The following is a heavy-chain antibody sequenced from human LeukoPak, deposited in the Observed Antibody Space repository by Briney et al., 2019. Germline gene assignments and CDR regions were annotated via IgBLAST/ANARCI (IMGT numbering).Heavy chain of an antibody. J-gene: IGHJ6*02. CDR3: AREDPDYYDSSGFRYGMDV. D-gene: IGHD3-22*01. CDR1: GYTFTSYD. CDR2: MNPNSGNT. V-gene: IGHV1-8*01. Sequence: GASVKVSCKASGYTFTSYDINWVRQATGQGLEWMGWMNPNSGNTGYAQKFQGRVTMTRNTSISTAYMELSSLRSEDTAVYYCAREDPDYYDSSGFRYGMDVWGQGTTVTVSS.